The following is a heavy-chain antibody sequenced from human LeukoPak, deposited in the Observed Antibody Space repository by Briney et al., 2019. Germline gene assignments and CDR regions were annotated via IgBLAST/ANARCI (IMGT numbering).Heavy chain of an antibody. V-gene: IGHV1-24*01. D-gene: IGHD6-13*01. J-gene: IGHJ4*02. CDR1: GYTLTELS. CDR2: FDPEDGET. Sequence: EASVKVSCKVSGYTLTELSMHWVRQAPGKGLEWMGGFDPEDGETIYAQKFQGRVTMTEDTSTDTAYMELSSLRSEDTAVYYCANLAYSSSSFDYWGQGTLVTVSS. CDR3: ANLAYSSSSFDY.